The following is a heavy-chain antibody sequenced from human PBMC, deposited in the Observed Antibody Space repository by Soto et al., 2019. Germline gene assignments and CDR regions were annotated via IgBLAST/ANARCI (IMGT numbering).Heavy chain of an antibody. CDR1: GGSIRSGGYY. CDR3: ARGVGNDYSDYYFDY. CDR2: VYYSGST. D-gene: IGHD4-17*01. Sequence: QVQLQESGPGLVKPSQTLSLTCTVSGGSIRSGGYYWSWIRQPPGKGLEWIGYVYYSGSTYFNPSLKRRVTISVDTSKNQSSLKLSSVTAADTAVYYCARGVGNDYSDYYFDYWGQGTLVTVSS. V-gene: IGHV4-31*03. J-gene: IGHJ4*02.